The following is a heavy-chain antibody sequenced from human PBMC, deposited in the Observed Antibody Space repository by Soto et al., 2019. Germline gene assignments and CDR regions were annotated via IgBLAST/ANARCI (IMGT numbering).Heavy chain of an antibody. CDR1: GFTFSSYG. CDR3: ATNLIIGRWYFER. D-gene: IGHD3-10*01. Sequence: QVQSVESGGGVVQPGGSLRLSCAASGFTFSSYGMHWVRQTADKGLEWVAAISSHGNEKFYADSVKGRVTISRDNSKNTLYLQIGSLRVEDTAVYYAATNLIIGRWYFERWGKGTLVIVS. CDR2: ISSHGNEK. J-gene: IGHJ4*02. V-gene: IGHV3-30*03.